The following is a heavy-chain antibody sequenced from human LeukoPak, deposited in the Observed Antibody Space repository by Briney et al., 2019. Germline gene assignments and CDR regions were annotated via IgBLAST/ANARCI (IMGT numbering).Heavy chain of an antibody. CDR2: IYPGDSDT. D-gene: IGHD1-26*01. CDR3: ARHGKVGGTQSWLDY. V-gene: IGHV5-51*01. CDR1: GYSFTTYW. Sequence: PGESLKISCKGSGYSFTTYWIGWVRQVPGKGLESMGIIYPGDSDTRYSPSFQGQVTISADKSISTAYLQWSSPRAPDTAMYYCARHGKVGGTQSWLDYWGQGTLVTVSS. J-gene: IGHJ4*02.